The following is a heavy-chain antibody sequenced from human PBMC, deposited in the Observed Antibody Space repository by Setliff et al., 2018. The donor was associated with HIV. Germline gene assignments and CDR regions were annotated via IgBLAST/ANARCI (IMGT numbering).Heavy chain of an antibody. J-gene: IGHJ4*02. Sequence: PGGSLRLSCAASGFTFSSYWMHWVRRAPGKGLVWVSRINSDGSSTNYADSVKGRFTISRDNAKNTLFLQMNSLRAEDTAAYYCAKEAVSGTYFGSGFDYWGQGTLVTVSS. CDR3: AKEAVSGTYFGSGFDY. CDR1: GFTFSSYW. V-gene: IGHV3-74*01. D-gene: IGHD1-26*01. CDR2: INSDGSST.